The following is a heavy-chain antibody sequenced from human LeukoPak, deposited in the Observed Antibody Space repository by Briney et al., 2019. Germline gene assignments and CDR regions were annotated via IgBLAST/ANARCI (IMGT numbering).Heavy chain of an antibody. CDR2: ISTQSGNT. V-gene: IGHV1-18*01. CDR1: GYTLTSYG. J-gene: IGHJ4*02. D-gene: IGHD4-17*01. CDR3: ARGAYGDK. Sequence: ASVKVSCKASGYTLTSYGINWTRQAPGQGLEWMGWISTQSGNTNYAQKVQGRLTLTTDRSTNTAYMELRSLRSDDTAVYYCARGAYGDKWGQGTMVTVSS.